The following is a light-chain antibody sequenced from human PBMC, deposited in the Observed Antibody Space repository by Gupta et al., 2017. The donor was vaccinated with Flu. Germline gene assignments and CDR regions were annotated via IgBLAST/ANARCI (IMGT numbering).Light chain of an antibody. CDR1: SSDVGGYEY. CDR3: SSYTNTGTLVV. Sequence: QSALTQPASVSGSPGQSIAISCTGTSSDVGGYEYVSWYQQHPDKAPKIMIFEVSNRPSGVSDRFSGSKSGNTASLTISGLQAEDEADYYCSSYTNTGTLVVFGGGTKLTVL. V-gene: IGLV2-14*01. J-gene: IGLJ2*01. CDR2: EVS.